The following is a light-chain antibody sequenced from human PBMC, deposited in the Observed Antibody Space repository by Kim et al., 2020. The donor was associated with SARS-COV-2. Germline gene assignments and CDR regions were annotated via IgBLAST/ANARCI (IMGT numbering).Light chain of an antibody. CDR2: DVS. J-gene: IGLJ1*01. CDR1: SSDVGGYNY. V-gene: IGLV2-11*01. Sequence: PGQSVTISCTGTSSDVGGYNYVSWYQQHPGKAPKLMIYDVSKRPPGVPDRFSGSKSGNTASLTISGLQAEDEADYYCCSYAGSAYVFGTGTKVTVL. CDR3: CSYAGSAYV.